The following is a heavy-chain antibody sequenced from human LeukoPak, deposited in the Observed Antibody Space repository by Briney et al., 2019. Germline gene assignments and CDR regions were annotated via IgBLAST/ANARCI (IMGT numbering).Heavy chain of an antibody. CDR3: AKDTGYRSRGAFVI. Sequence: PGGSLRLSCAASGFNFDDDYAMHWVRQTPGKGLEWVSGISWKSGSKGYADSVKGRFTISRDNAKNSLYLQMNSLGAEDTALYYCAKDTGYRSRGAFVIWGQGTMVTVSS. V-gene: IGHV3-9*01. CDR1: GFNFDDDYA. CDR2: ISWKSGSK. D-gene: IGHD6-13*01. J-gene: IGHJ3*02.